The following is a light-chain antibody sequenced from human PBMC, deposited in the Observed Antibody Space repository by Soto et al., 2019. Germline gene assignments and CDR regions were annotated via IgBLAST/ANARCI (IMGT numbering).Light chain of an antibody. Sequence: SVVSQAGSASGSPWQRLTFSCSGSSSNIGSKTVNWYQQLPGTAPKLLIYSNYQRPSGVPDRFSGSKSGTSASLAISGLQSEDEADYYCSAWDASLNGYVFGTGTKVTVL. V-gene: IGLV1-44*01. J-gene: IGLJ1*01. CDR3: SAWDASLNGYV. CDR1: SSNIGSKT. CDR2: SNY.